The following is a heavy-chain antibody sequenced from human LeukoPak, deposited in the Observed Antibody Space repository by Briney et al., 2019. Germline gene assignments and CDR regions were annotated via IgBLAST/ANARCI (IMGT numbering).Heavy chain of an antibody. CDR2: ISGSGGST. Sequence: GGSLRLSCAASGFTFSSYAMSWVRQAPGKGLEWVSAISGSGGSTYYAASVKGRFTISRDNSKNTLYLQMNSLRAEDTAVYYCAKAVDIVVVVAATATGPFDYWGQGTLVTVSS. CDR3: AKAVDIVVVVAATATGPFDY. CDR1: GFTFSSYA. D-gene: IGHD2-15*01. V-gene: IGHV3-23*01. J-gene: IGHJ4*02.